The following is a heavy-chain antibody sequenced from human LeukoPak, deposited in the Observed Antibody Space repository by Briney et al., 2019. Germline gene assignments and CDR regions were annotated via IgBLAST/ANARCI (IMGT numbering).Heavy chain of an antibody. CDR2: ISAYNGNT. D-gene: IGHD3-22*01. Sequence: ASVKVSCKASGYTFTSYGISWVRQAPGQGLEWMGWISAYNGNTNYAQKLQGRVTMTTDTSTSTAYMELRSLRFDDTAVYYCARDALRITMIVVVTAGWFDPWGQGTLVTVSS. J-gene: IGHJ5*02. CDR3: ARDALRITMIVVVTAGWFDP. V-gene: IGHV1-18*01. CDR1: GYTFTSYG.